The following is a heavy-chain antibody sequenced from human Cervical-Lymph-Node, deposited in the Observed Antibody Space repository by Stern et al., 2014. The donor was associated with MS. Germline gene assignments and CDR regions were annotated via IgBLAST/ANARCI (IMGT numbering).Heavy chain of an antibody. CDR1: GFRFDDYA. CDR2: ISWNSGNI. D-gene: IGHD1-26*01. Sequence: VQLVQSGGGLVQPGRSLRLSCAVSGFRFDDYALHWVRQAPGKGLEWVSGISWNSGNIGYADSVKGRFTISRDNAKNSLYLQMNTLRAEDTALYYCVKDIDSGSHGFWFGGENWGQGTLVTVSS. J-gene: IGHJ4*02. V-gene: IGHV3-9*01. CDR3: VKDIDSGSHGFWFGGEN.